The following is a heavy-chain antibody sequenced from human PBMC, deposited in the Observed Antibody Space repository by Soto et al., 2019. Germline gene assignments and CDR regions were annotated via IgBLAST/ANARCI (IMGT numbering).Heavy chain of an antibody. CDR2: ISSGGGYF. D-gene: IGHD6-13*01. Sequence: EVLLVESGGGLVKPGGSLRLSCAASGLTFSTYGMNWVRQAPGKGLEWFPSISSGGGYFDYADSLKGRVTISRDNAKNSLYLQLDSLRVEDTAVYYCATDAAAGAAMGVWGQGTTVTVSS. CDR3: ATDAAAGAAMGV. J-gene: IGHJ6*02. CDR1: GLTFSTYG. V-gene: IGHV3-21*01.